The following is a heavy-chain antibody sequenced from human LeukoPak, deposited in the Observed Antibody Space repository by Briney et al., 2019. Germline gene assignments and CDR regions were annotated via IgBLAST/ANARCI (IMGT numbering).Heavy chain of an antibody. CDR3: ARDSLHPSSLHYYFDY. D-gene: IGHD6-6*01. CDR1: GFTFSSYN. CDR2: ISTSSSYI. V-gene: IGHV3-21*01. J-gene: IGHJ4*02. Sequence: PGGSLRLSCAASGFTFSSYNMNWVRQAPGKVLEWVSSISTSSSYIYSADSLKGRFTISRDNAKNSLYLQLNSLRVEDTAVYYCARDSLHPSSLHYYFDYWGQGTLVTVSS.